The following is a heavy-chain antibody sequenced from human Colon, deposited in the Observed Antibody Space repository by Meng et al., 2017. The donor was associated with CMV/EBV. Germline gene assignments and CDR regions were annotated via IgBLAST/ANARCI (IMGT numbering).Heavy chain of an antibody. CDR2: NRNKANSYTT. CDR3: ARVWRGRWFAP. J-gene: IGHJ5*02. Sequence: SGLSFTERYSDGLGLAPGRWLKYVSGNRNKANSYTTEYTASVKIRFTILRDDSKNAVYLQMNSLKTEDTAVYDCARVWRGRWFAPWGQGTLVTVSS. D-gene: IGHD2-21*01. CDR1: GLSFTERY. V-gene: IGHV3-72*01.